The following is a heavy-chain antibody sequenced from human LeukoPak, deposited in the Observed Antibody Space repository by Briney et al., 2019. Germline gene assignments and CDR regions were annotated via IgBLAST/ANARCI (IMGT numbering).Heavy chain of an antibody. D-gene: IGHD2-2*01. CDR1: GFTFSIYG. Sequence: GGSLRLSCAASGFTFSIYGMNWVRQAPGKGLEWVSVIYSGGSTYYADSVKGRFTISRDNSKNTLYLQMNSLRAEDTAVYYCARAGKDCSSTSCGSFQHWGQGTLVTVSS. V-gene: IGHV3-66*01. CDR3: ARAGKDCSSTSCGSFQH. CDR2: IYSGGST. J-gene: IGHJ1*01.